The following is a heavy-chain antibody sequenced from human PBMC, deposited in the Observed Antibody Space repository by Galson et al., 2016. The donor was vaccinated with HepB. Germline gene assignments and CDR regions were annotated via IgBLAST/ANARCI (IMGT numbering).Heavy chain of an antibody. V-gene: IGHV3-33*01. CDR1: GFTFSNFA. J-gene: IGHJ6*02. CDR2: IWYDGSNK. Sequence: SLRLSCAASGFTFSNFAMHWVRQAPGKGLEWVAVIWYDGSNKHYADSVKGRFTISRDNSKNMLYLQMNSLTAEDTAVYYCARFGGSLGMDVWGQGTTVTVSS. D-gene: IGHD2-15*01. CDR3: ARFGGSLGMDV.